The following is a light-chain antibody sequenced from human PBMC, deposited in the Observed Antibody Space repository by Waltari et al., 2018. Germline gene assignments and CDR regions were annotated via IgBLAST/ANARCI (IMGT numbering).Light chain of an antibody. J-gene: IGKJ1*01. CDR1: QSISNC. CDR2: AAS. V-gene: IGKV1-39*01. CDR3: QQSYNTPPVT. Sequence: DILMTQSPSSLSASVGDRVTITCRASQSISNCLNWYQQKPGKAPNLLIYAASSLETGVPSRFSGSGSVTDFTLTISSLQPDDFGTYYCQQSYNTPPVTFGPGTKVDIK.